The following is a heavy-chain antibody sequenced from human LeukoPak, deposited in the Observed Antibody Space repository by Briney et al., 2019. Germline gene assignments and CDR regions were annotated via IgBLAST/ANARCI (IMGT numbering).Heavy chain of an antibody. D-gene: IGHD3-10*01. CDR2: IKEDESEK. V-gene: IGHV3-7*01. CDR3: ARVRTTGSYYGMDV. CDR1: GFTFSSYW. Sequence: PGGSLRLSCAASGFTFSSYWMSWVRQAPGKGLEWVSNIKEDESEKYYVDSVKGRFTISRDNAQNSLNLQMNSLRVEDTAMYYCARVRTTGSYYGMDVWGQGTTVTVSS. J-gene: IGHJ6*02.